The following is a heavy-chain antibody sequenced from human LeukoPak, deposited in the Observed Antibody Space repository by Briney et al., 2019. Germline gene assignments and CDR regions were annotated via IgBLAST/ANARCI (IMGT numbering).Heavy chain of an antibody. Sequence: SETLSLTCTVSGGSINSYYWGWIRQPPGKGLEWIGSIYHSGSTYYNPSLKSRVTISVDTSKNQFSLKLSSVTAADTAVYYCARDPRHYGSGSYFDYWGQGTLVTVSS. CDR2: IYHSGST. D-gene: IGHD3-10*01. J-gene: IGHJ4*02. CDR3: ARDPRHYGSGSYFDY. CDR1: GGSINSYY. V-gene: IGHV4-38-2*02.